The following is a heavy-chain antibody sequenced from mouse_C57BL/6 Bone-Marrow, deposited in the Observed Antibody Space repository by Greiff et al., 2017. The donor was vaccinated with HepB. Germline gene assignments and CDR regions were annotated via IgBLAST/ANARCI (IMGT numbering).Heavy chain of an antibody. CDR1: GFSFNTYA. V-gene: IGHV10-1*01. CDR2: IRSKSNNYAT. D-gene: IGHD1-1*01. J-gene: IGHJ2*01. Sequence: EVKLVESGGGLVQPKGSLKLSCAASGFSFNTYAMNWVRQAPGKGLEWVARIRSKSNNYATYYADSVKDRFTISRDDSESMLYLKMNNLKTEDTAMYYCVRHEGYGTGFDYWGQGTTLTVSS. CDR3: VRHEGYGTGFDY.